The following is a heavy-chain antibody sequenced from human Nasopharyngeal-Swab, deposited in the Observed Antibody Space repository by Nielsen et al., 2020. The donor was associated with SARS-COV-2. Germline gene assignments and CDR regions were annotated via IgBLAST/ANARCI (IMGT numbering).Heavy chain of an antibody. V-gene: IGHV1-69*02. CDR2: IIPILGIP. CDR3: ASPVEMSTT. J-gene: IGHJ5*02. Sequence: WVRQAPGQGLEWMGRIIPILGIPNYAQKFQGRLTITADTSTTTAYMELSGLRSEDTAVYYCASPVEMSTTWGQGTLVTVSS. D-gene: IGHD5-24*01.